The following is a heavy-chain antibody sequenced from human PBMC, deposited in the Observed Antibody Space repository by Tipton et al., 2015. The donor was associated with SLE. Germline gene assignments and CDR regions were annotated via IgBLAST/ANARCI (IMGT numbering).Heavy chain of an antibody. CDR3: TRGGSSSSWGYYYYYGMDV. CDR1: GASISNYY. V-gene: IGHV4-59*01. J-gene: IGHJ6*02. D-gene: IGHD6-6*01. Sequence: TLSLTCTVSGASISNYYWSWIRQPPGKGLEWIGYIYYSGSTNYNPSLKSRVTISVDTSKNQFSLKLSSVTAADTAVYYCTRGGSSSSWGYYYYYGMDVWGQGTTVTVSS. CDR2: IYYSGST.